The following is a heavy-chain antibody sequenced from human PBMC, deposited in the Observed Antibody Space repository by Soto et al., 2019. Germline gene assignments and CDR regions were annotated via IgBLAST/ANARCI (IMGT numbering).Heavy chain of an antibody. CDR1: GGSISSYY. J-gene: IGHJ5*02. CDR3: ARSLIVVGPGWFDP. D-gene: IGHD3-22*01. CDR2: IYYSGST. Sequence: SETLSLTCTVSGGSISSYYWIWGRQPPGKGLEWIVYIYYSGSTNYNPSLKSRVTISVDTSKNQFSLKLSSVTAADTAVYYCARSLIVVGPGWFDPWGQGTLVTVSS. V-gene: IGHV4-59*01.